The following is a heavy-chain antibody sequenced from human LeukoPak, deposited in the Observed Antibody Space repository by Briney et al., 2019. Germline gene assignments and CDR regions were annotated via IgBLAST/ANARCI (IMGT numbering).Heavy chain of an antibody. J-gene: IGHJ4*02. CDR1: GYTLSALS. V-gene: IGHV1-24*01. Sequence: ASVKVSCKVSGYTLSALSMHWGRQTPGKGLERRGGFDPEDGETIYAQKCPGRVTMTEETTTDTAYMELSSLRSQDTAVYYCAAAKGYCSSTSCSYYFDYWGQGTLVTVSS. CDR2: FDPEDGET. D-gene: IGHD2-2*01. CDR3: AAAKGYCSSTSCSYYFDY.